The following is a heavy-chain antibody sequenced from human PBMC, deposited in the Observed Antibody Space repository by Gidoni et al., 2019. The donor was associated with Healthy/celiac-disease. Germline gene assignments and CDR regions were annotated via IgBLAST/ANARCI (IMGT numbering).Heavy chain of an antibody. CDR1: GFTFSSYD. D-gene: IGHD2-15*01. CDR3: ARGLGYCSGGSCYSWFDP. J-gene: IGHJ5*02. V-gene: IGHV3-13*04. CDR2: IGTAGDT. Sequence: EVQLVESGGGLVQPGGSLRLSCAASGFTFSSYDMHWVRQATGKGLEWVSAIGTAGDTYYPGSVKGRFTISRENAKNSLYLQMNSLRAGDTAVYYCARGLGYCSGGSCYSWFDPWGQGTLVTVSS.